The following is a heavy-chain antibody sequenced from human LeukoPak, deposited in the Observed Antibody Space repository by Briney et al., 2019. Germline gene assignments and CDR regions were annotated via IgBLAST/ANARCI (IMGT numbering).Heavy chain of an antibody. J-gene: IGHJ4*02. V-gene: IGHV3-21*01. CDR3: ARVSHGKYFDY. Sequence: GGSLRLSCAASGFTFSSYSMNWVRQAPGMRLEWVSSIRSSSSYIYYADSVKGRFTISRDNAKNSLYLQMNSLRAEDTAVYYCARVSHGKYFDYWGQGTLVTVSS. CDR1: GFTFSSYS. CDR2: IRSSSSYI.